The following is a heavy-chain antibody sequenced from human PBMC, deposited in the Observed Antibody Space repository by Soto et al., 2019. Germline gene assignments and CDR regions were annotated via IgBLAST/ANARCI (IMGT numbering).Heavy chain of an antibody. J-gene: IGHJ6*02. Sequence: QVQLVQSGAEVKKPGSSVKVSCKASGGAFSDYAFSWVRQAPGQGLEWLGGIMPIFRAPDYAQKFQGRVTITADKFTRTAYTEMNSLRSEDTAVYYCASWLKGPDIGNWYYGMDVWGQGPTVTVS. CDR1: GGAFSDYA. CDR3: ASWLKGPDIGNWYYGMDV. CDR2: IMPIFRAP. V-gene: IGHV1-69*14. D-gene: IGHD1-1*01.